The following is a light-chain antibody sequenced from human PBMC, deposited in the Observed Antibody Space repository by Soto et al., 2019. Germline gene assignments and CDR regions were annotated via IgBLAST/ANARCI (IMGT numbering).Light chain of an antibody. CDR1: QRVSSNY. Sequence: VLTQSPGTLSLSPGERATLSCRASQRVSSNYLAWYQQKPGQAPRLLISGASSRAAGIPDRFSGSGSETVFTLTISRLEPDDFAMYHCQQYGDSPPTFGQGTKVEIK. J-gene: IGKJ1*01. V-gene: IGKV3-20*01. CDR2: GAS. CDR3: QQYGDSPPT.